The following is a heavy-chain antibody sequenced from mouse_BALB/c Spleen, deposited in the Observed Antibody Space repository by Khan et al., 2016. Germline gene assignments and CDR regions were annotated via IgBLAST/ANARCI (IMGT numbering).Heavy chain of an antibody. J-gene: IGHJ2*01. Sequence: EVQLQESGPDLVKPSQSLSLTCTVTGYSITSGYSWHWIRQFPGNKLEWMGYIHNSGSTNYNPSLKSRISITRDTSKNQFFLQLNPMTTEDTATYDGAREGGYYGYVYWGQGTTLTVSS. D-gene: IGHD1-2*01. CDR1: GYSITSGYS. CDR2: IHNSGST. V-gene: IGHV3-1*02. CDR3: AREGGYYGYVY.